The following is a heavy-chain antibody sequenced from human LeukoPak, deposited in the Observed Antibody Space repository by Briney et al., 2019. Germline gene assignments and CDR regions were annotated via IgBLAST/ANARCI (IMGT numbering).Heavy chain of an antibody. Sequence: SETLSLTCTVSGGSVSSSTYYWNWIRQPPGKGLEWIGHIYGSGSTNYNPSLKSRVTLSVDTSRNQFSLKLSSVTAADTAVYYCARVGYGDYGADYWGQGTLVTVSS. V-gene: IGHV4-61*01. CDR3: ARVGYGDYGADY. CDR1: GGSVSSSTYY. J-gene: IGHJ4*02. D-gene: IGHD4-17*01. CDR2: IYGSGST.